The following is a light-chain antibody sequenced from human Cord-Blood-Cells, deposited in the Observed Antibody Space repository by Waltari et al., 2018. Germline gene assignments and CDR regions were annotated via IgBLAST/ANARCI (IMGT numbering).Light chain of an antibody. Sequence: EIVFTQSPDTLSLSPGERATLPCRASQSVGSYLAWYQQKPGQAPRLLIYDASNRATGIPARFSGSGSGTDFTLTISSLEPEDFAVYYCQQHSNLPYTFGQGTKLEIK. V-gene: IGKV3-11*01. CDR3: QQHSNLPYT. CDR2: DAS. J-gene: IGKJ2*01. CDR1: QSVGSY.